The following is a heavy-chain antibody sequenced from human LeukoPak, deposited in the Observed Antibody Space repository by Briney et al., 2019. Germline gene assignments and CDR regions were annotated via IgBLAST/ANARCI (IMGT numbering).Heavy chain of an antibody. CDR2: IGGSGGST. CDR3: AKDQGYSSEHYYYYGMDV. V-gene: IGHV3-23*01. Sequence: GGSLRLSCAASGFTFSSYAMSWVRQAPGKGLEWVSAIGGSGGSTYYADSVKGRFTISRDNSKNTLYLQMNSLRAEDTAVYYCAKDQGYSSEHYYYYGMDVWGQGTTVTVSS. J-gene: IGHJ6*02. CDR1: GFTFSSYA. D-gene: IGHD5-18*01.